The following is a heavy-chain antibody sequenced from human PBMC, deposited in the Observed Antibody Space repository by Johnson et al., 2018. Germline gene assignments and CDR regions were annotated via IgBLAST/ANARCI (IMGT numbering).Heavy chain of an antibody. Sequence: QVQLVQSGGGVVQPGRSLRLSCAASGFTFSNYAIHWVRQAPGKGLEWVALTSYDGSNKHYTDSVKGRFTISRDNSKNTLYLQMNSLRAEETAVYYWARVVSRVKRKAKYDAFDIWGQGTMVTVSS. CDR3: ARVVSRVKRKAKYDAFDI. J-gene: IGHJ3*02. CDR2: TSYDGSNK. CDR1: GFTFSNYA. V-gene: IGHV3-30*04. D-gene: IGHD3-10*01.